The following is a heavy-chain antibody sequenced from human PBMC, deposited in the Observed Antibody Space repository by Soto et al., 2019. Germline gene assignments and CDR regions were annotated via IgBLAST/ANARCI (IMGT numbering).Heavy chain of an antibody. CDR2: INPNSGGT. CDR3: ARSLTEGYCTITGCYTRPLYGMDV. D-gene: IGHD2-2*02. Sequence: ASVKVSCKASGYPFSGYYIHWLRQAPGQGLEWMGWINPNSGGTNYAQKFQGRVTVTRDTPTSTAYMELSRLTSDDTAVYYCARSLTEGYCTITGCYTRPLYGMDVWGQGTTVTAP. J-gene: IGHJ6*02. V-gene: IGHV1-2*02. CDR1: GYPFSGYY.